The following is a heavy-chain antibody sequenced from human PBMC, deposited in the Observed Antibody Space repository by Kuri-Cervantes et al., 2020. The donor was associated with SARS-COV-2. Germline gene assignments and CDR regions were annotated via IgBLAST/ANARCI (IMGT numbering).Heavy chain of an antibody. Sequence: GGSLRLSCAASGFTFSDYYMSWIRQAPGKGLEWVAVISYDGSNKYYADSVKGRFTISRDNSKNTLYLQMNSLRAEDTAVYYCARDGYFDWLFQGDYFDYWGQGTLVTVSS. J-gene: IGHJ4*02. V-gene: IGHV3-30*14. CDR3: ARDGYFDWLFQGDYFDY. CDR2: ISYDGSNK. CDR1: GFTFSDYY. D-gene: IGHD3-9*01.